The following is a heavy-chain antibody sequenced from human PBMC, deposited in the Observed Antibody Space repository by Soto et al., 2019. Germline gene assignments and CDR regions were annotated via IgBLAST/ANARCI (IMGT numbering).Heavy chain of an antibody. J-gene: IGHJ4*02. CDR3: AKGHDSSGYYSAFDY. CDR2: ISGSGGST. V-gene: IGHV3-23*01. CDR1: GFTFSSYA. Sequence: GGSLRLSCAASGFTFSSYAMSWVRQAPGKGLEWVSAISGSGGSTYYADSVKGRYTISRDNSKNTLYLQMNSLRAEDTAVYYCAKGHDSSGYYSAFDYWGQGTLVTVSS. D-gene: IGHD3-22*01.